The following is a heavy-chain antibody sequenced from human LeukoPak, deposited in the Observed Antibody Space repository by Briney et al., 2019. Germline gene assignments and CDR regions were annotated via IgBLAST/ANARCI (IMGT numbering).Heavy chain of an antibody. D-gene: IGHD2-2*01. V-gene: IGHV1-18*01. CDR1: GYTFSDYG. J-gene: IGHJ4*02. CDR3: AKGGPVAEGDY. Sequence: ASVKVSCKASGYTFSDYGISWVGQAPGQGVEGMGQINGFNGNTDYAQKSQDRVTMPTATSTSTAYMELRSLTFDDTAMYYCAKGGPVAEGDYWGQGTLVTVSS. CDR2: INGFNGNT.